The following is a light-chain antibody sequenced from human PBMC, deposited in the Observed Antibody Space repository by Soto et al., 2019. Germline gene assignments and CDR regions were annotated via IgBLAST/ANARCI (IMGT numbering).Light chain of an antibody. CDR3: QQRSHWPYT. CDR1: QSVSSY. CDR2: DAS. Sequence: EIVLTQSPATLSLSPGERATLSCRASQSVSSYLAWYQQKPGQAPRLLIYDASNRATGIPARFSGSGSGTDFTLTISILEPEDFAVYYCQQRSHWPYTFGQGTKLEIK. V-gene: IGKV3-11*01. J-gene: IGKJ2*01.